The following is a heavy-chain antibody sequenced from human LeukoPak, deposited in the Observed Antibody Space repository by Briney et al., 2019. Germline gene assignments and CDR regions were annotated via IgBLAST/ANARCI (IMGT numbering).Heavy chain of an antibody. D-gene: IGHD2-15*01. CDR3: ARDRGEGYCSGGSCRDTYYYYYGIDV. J-gene: IGHJ6*02. CDR1: GGTLISYA. V-gene: IGHV1-69*04. CDR2: IIPILGIA. Sequence: SVKVSCKGSGGTLISYASSWVGQAPGQGLEGMGRIIPILGIANYVQNFHRRLTITAHNSTSTAYMELSSLRSEDTAVYYCARDRGEGYCSGGSCRDTYYYYYGIDVWGQGTTVTVSS.